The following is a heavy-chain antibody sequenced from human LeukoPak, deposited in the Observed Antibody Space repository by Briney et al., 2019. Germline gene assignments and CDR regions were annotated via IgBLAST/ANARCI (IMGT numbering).Heavy chain of an antibody. J-gene: IGHJ3*02. V-gene: IGHV1-3*01. D-gene: IGHD3-10*01. CDR1: GYTFTSYA. Sequence: ASVKVSCKASGYTFTSYAMHWVRQAPGQRLEWMGWINAGNGNTKYSQKFQGRVTITRDTSASTAYMELSSLRSEDTAVYYRARGFVPLLWFGELASYAFDIWGQGTMVTVSS. CDR3: ARGFVPLLWFGELASYAFDI. CDR2: INAGNGNT.